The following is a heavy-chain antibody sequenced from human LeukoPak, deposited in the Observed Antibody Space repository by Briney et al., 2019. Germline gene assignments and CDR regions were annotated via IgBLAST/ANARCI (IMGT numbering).Heavy chain of an antibody. Sequence: PGGSLRLSCAASGFTVITSDMTWVRQAPGKGLEWVSVLYSDGNTNYADSVQGRFTISRDNSKNTLYLEMNSLSPDDPAVPYCARGVEPLAANTLAYWGQGTLVTVSS. J-gene: IGHJ4*02. CDR3: ARGVEPLAANTLAY. D-gene: IGHD1-14*01. CDR1: GFTVITSD. V-gene: IGHV3-53*01. CDR2: LYSDGNT.